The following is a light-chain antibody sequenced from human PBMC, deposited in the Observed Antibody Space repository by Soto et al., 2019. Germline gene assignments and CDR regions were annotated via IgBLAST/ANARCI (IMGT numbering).Light chain of an antibody. Sequence: DIPLTQSPSSLSASVVEGVDIXCRASQSITTHVNWYQQQPGRAPNLLIYAASGLQSGVPSRFSGSGSGTDFTLTITSLQPEDFATYYCQQSYSTPLTFGGGTKVDIK. CDR2: AAS. J-gene: IGKJ4*01. V-gene: IGKV1-39*01. CDR1: QSITTH. CDR3: QQSYSTPLT.